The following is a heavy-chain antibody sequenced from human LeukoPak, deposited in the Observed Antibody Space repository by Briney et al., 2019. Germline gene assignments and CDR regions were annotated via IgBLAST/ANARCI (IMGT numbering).Heavy chain of an antibody. D-gene: IGHD3-10*01. CDR3: ARGRYYGSGSSYAYYYYYGMDV. J-gene: IGHJ6*02. Sequence: SETLSLTCAVYGGSFSAYYWVWLRQPPGKGLEWIGEINHSGSTNYNPSLKSRVTISVDTSKNQFSLKLSSVTAADTAVYYCARGRYYGSGSSYAYYYYYGMDVWGQGTTVTVSS. CDR1: GGSFSAYY. V-gene: IGHV4-34*01. CDR2: INHSGST.